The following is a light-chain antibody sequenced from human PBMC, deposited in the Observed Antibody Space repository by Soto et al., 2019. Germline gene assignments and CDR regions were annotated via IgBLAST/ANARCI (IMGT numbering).Light chain of an antibody. Sequence: DIQMTQPPSTLSASVGDRVTITCRARQNIVNWLAWYQQKPGKAPNLLIYKTSTLQRGVPSRFSGSGSGTEFTLTISSLQPDDFATYYCQQYDSHPMYTFGQGTKVDIK. CDR3: QQYDSHPMYT. J-gene: IGKJ2*01. CDR1: QNIVNW. V-gene: IGKV1-5*03. CDR2: KTS.